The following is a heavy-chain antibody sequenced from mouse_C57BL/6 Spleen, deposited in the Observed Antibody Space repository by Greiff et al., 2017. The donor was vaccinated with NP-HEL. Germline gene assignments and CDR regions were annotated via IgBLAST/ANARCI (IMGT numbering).Heavy chain of an antibody. CDR3: ARHEEGSSWLPAWFAY. J-gene: IGHJ3*01. D-gene: IGHD2-2*01. CDR1: GYTFTEYT. V-gene: IGHV1-62-2*01. Sequence: VQRVESGAELVKPGASVKLSCKASGYTFTEYTIHWVKQRSGQGLEWIGWFYPGSGSIKYNEKFKDKATLTADKSSSTVYMELSRLTSEDSAVYFCARHEEGSSWLPAWFAYWGQGTLVTVSA. CDR2: FYPGSGSI.